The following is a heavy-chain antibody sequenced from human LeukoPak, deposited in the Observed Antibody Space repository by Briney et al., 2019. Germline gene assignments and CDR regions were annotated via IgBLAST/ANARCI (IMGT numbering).Heavy chain of an antibody. Sequence: SETLSLTCTVSGYSISSGYYWGWIRQPPGKGLEWTGSIDHSGSTYYNPSLKSRVTISVDTSKKQFSLKLNSVTAADTAVYYCARDGGGHDYGDYTFDYWGQGTLVTVSS. V-gene: IGHV4-38-2*02. CDR1: GYSISSGYY. D-gene: IGHD4-17*01. CDR2: IDHSGST. CDR3: ARDGGGHDYGDYTFDY. J-gene: IGHJ4*02.